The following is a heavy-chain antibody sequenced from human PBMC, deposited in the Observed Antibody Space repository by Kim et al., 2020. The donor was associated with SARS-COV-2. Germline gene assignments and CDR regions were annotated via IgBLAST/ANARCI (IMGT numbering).Heavy chain of an antibody. CDR1: GFTFSSYG. Sequence: GGSLRLSCAASGFTFSSYGMHWVRQAPGKGLEWVAVISYDGSNKYYADSVKGRFTISRDNSKNTLYLQMNSLRAEDTAVYYCAKDYRLWELFPFFDYWGQGTLVTVSS. CDR2: ISYDGSNK. D-gene: IGHD1-26*01. J-gene: IGHJ4*02. V-gene: IGHV3-30*18. CDR3: AKDYRLWELFPFFDY.